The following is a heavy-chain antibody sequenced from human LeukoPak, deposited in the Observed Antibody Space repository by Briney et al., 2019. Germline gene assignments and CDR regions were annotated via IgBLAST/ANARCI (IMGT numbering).Heavy chain of an antibody. CDR3: AREGYYYDSSGYYSLFDY. D-gene: IGHD3-22*01. V-gene: IGHV4-4*07. CDR1: GGSISSYY. J-gene: IGHJ4*02. Sequence: LETLSLTCTVSGGSISSYYWSWIRQPAGKGLEWIGRIYTSGSTNYNPSLKSRVTMSVDTSKNQFSLKLSSVTAADTAAYYCAREGYYYDSSGYYSLFDYWGQGTLVTVSS. CDR2: IYTSGST.